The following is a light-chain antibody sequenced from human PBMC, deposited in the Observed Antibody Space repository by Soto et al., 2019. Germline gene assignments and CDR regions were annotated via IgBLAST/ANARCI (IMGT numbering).Light chain of an antibody. J-gene: IGKJ2*01. CDR2: LVS. CDR1: QSLLFSDGSTY. CDR3: MQALQTPYT. Sequence: EIVMTQSPLSLPVTPGEPASISCRSSQSLLFSDGSTYMDWYLQKPGQSPRLLIYLVSIRASGVPDRISGSGSGTDFALKISSVEPEDVGVYYCMQALQTPYTFGQGTKLEIK. V-gene: IGKV2-28*01.